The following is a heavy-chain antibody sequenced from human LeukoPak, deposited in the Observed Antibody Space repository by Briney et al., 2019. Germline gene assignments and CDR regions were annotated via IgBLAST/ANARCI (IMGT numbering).Heavy chain of an antibody. J-gene: IGHJ6*02. Sequence: ASVKASCKASGYTFTSYGISWVRQAPGQGLEWMGWISAYNGNTNYAQKLQGRVTMTTDTSTSTAYMELRSLRSDDTAVYYCARDRSQEYYYYGMDVWGQGTTVTVSS. CDR2: ISAYNGNT. V-gene: IGHV1-18*01. CDR1: GYTFTSYG. CDR3: ARDRSQEYYYYGMDV.